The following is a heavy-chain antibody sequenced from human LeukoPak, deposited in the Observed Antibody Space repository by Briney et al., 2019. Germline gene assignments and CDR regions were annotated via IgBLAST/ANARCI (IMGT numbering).Heavy chain of an antibody. CDR2: IYSGGST. Sequence: GGSLRLSCAASGFTVSSNYMSWVRQAPGKGLEWVSVIYSGGSTYYAGSVKGRFTISRDNSKNTLYLQMNSLRAEDTAVYYCASTPRGYDSSGYSDYWGQGTLVTVSS. D-gene: IGHD3-22*01. CDR3: ASTPRGYDSSGYSDY. CDR1: GFTVSSNY. J-gene: IGHJ4*02. V-gene: IGHV3-66*01.